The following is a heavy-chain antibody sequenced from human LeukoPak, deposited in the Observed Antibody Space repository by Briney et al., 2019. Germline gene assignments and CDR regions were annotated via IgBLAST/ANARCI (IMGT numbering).Heavy chain of an antibody. D-gene: IGHD6-13*01. CDR2: IYYSGST. CDR3: AGDLGIAPRDDYYYYMDV. J-gene: IGHJ6*03. CDR1: GGSISSSTYY. Sequence: SETLSLTCTVSGGSISSSTYYWGWIRQAPGKGLEWIGSIYYSGSTYYNPSLKSRVTISVDTSKNQFSLKLSSVTAADTAVYYCAGDLGIAPRDDYYYYMDVWGKGTTVTVSS. V-gene: IGHV4-39*02.